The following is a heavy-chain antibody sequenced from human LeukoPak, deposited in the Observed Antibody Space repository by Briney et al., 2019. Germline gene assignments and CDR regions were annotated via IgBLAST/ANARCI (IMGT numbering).Heavy chain of an antibody. CDR2: ISPGSDYK. CDR3: ARDQEVVPDYGMDV. D-gene: IGHD2-2*01. V-gene: IGHV3-23*01. Sequence: GGSLRLSCAASGFSFSGYPISWVRQAPGKGLEWVSAISPGSDYKLYADSVKGRFTISRDNSKNTLYLQMNSLRAEDTAVYYCARDQEVVPDYGMDVWGQGTTVTVSS. J-gene: IGHJ6*02. CDR1: GFSFSGYP.